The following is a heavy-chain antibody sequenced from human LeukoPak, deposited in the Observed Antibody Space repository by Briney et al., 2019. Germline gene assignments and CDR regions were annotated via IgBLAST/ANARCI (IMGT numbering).Heavy chain of an antibody. Sequence: SETLSLTCTVSGGSISSYYWSWIRQPPGKGLEWIGYIYYSGSTNYNPSLKSRVTISVDTSKNQFSLKLSSVTAADTAVYYCASNSKQQLVHFPYYYYYMDVWGKGTTVTVSS. D-gene: IGHD6-13*01. CDR1: GGSISSYY. CDR3: ASNSKQQLVHFPYYYYYMDV. V-gene: IGHV4-59*01. CDR2: IYYSGST. J-gene: IGHJ6*03.